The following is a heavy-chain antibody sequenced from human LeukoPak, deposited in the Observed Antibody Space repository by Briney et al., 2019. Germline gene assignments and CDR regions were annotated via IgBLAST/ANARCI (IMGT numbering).Heavy chain of an antibody. J-gene: IGHJ4*02. CDR1: GFTFSSYS. D-gene: IGHD4-17*01. Sequence: GGSLRLSCAASGFTFSSYSRNWVRQAPGKGLEWVSAISGSGGSTYYADSVQGRFPISRDDSKSTLYLQMNSLGAEDAAVYYCAKDVRDAYGDYAYWGQGPLVTVYS. CDR2: ISGSGGST. V-gene: IGHV3-23*01. CDR3: AKDVRDAYGDYAY.